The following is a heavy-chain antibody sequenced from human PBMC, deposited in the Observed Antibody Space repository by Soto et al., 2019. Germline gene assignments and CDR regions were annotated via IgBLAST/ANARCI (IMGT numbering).Heavy chain of an antibody. V-gene: IGHV3-30*03. Sequence: QVQLVESGGGVDQPGRSLRLSCAASGFTFSSHGMHWVRQAPGKGLEWVAIISYDGSSKSYVDSVKGRFTISRDNSKNMLYLQMNSLRAEDTAVYYCATSTGTAYWGQGTLVIVSS. CDR1: GFTFSSHG. J-gene: IGHJ4*02. D-gene: IGHD1-1*01. CDR3: ATSTGTAY. CDR2: ISYDGSSK.